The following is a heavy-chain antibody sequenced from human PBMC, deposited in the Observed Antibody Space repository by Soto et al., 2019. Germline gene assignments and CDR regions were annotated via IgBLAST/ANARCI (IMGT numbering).Heavy chain of an antibody. CDR3: AREFSMAYCAFDI. Sequence: VQLVETGGDLIQPGGSLRLSCAASGFTVSDNYMSWVRQAPGKGLEWVSVIYSGGSGGNTYYADSVKGRFTISRDNSKNTLYLQMNSLRAEDTAVYYCAREFSMAYCAFDIWGQGTMVTVSS. D-gene: IGHD2-8*01. J-gene: IGHJ3*02. V-gene: IGHV3-53*02. CDR2: IYSGGSGGNT. CDR1: GFTVSDNY.